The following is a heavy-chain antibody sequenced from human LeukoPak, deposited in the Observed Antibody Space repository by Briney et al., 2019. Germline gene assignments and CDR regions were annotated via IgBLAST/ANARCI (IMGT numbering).Heavy chain of an antibody. V-gene: IGHV3-30*18. D-gene: IGHD3-9*01. Sequence: QSGGSLILSCADSGFTFSTYAMHWVRAAPGKGLEWLAVISKDGSNKYYGDSVKGRFTISRDSSETTLYLQMTSLRAEDTAVYYCAKGPDFDWLLFDSWGQGTLVIVSS. J-gene: IGHJ4*02. CDR1: GFTFSTYA. CDR3: AKGPDFDWLLFDS. CDR2: ISKDGSNK.